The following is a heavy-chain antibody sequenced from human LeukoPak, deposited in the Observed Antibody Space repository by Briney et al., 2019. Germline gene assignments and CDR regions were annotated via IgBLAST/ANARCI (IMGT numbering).Heavy chain of an antibody. Sequence: ASVKVSCKASGYTFTGYYVHWVRQATGQGLEWMGWMNPNSGNTGYAQKFQGRVTITRNTSISTAYMELSGLRSEDTAVYYCARGSGSYYVRWFDPWGQGTLVTVSS. CDR2: MNPNSGNT. V-gene: IGHV1-8*03. CDR1: GYTFTGYY. J-gene: IGHJ5*02. D-gene: IGHD1-26*01. CDR3: ARGSGSYYVRWFDP.